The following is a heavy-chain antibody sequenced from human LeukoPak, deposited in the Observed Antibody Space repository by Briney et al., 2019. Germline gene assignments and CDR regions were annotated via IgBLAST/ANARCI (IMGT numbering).Heavy chain of an antibody. CDR1: GFTFSRYW. J-gene: IGHJ3*02. Sequence: PGGSLRLSCVASGFTFSRYWMTWVRQAPGKGLEWVANIKQDGSEKNYMDSVKGRFTISRDNAKNSLYLQINSLRAEDTALYYCARDGYDDLTAFDIWGQGTMVTVSS. V-gene: IGHV3-7*01. CDR3: ARDGYDDLTAFDI. D-gene: IGHD3/OR15-3a*01. CDR2: IKQDGSEK.